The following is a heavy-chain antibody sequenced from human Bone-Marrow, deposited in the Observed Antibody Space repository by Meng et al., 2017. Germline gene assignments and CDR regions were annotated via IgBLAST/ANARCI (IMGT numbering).Heavy chain of an antibody. CDR2: IYHSGST. Sequence: QWHVWGPELWKPSGTLSLTWAVSGGSISSPNWWSWARQPPGRGLEWIGGIYHSGSTTYNPSLLSRVTISVDKSKNQFSLKLSSVTAADTAIYYCARVIYRPSGHNYFDPWGQGTRVTGSS. CDR1: GGSISSPNW. CDR3: ARVIYRPSGHNYFDP. J-gene: IGHJ5*02. D-gene: IGHD1-26*01. V-gene: IGHV4-4*02.